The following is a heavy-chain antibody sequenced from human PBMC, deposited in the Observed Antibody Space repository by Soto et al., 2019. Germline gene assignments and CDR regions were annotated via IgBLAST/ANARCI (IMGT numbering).Heavy chain of an antibody. Sequence: PGGSLRLSCAASGFTFSSYAMSWVRQAPGKGLEWVSAISGSGGSTYYADSVKGRFTISRDNSKNTLYLQMNSLRAEDTAVYYCAKQCRRYYDFWSGEHNYYFDYWGQGTLVTVSS. CDR1: GFTFSSYA. D-gene: IGHD3-3*01. CDR3: AKQCRRYYDFWSGEHNYYFDY. J-gene: IGHJ4*02. V-gene: IGHV3-23*01. CDR2: ISGSGGST.